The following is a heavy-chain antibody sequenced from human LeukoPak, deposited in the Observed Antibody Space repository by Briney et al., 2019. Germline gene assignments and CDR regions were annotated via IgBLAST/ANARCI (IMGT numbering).Heavy chain of an antibody. J-gene: IGHJ6*03. CDR2: IKSKTDGGTT. CDR1: GFTFSNAW. Sequence: GGSLRLSCAASGFTFSNAWMSWVRQAPGKGLEWVGRIKSKTDGGTTDYAAPVKGRFTISRDDSKNTLYLQMNSLKTEDTAVYYCTTLLGYCSGGSCYPSNYYYYMDVWGKGTTVTVSS. V-gene: IGHV3-15*01. D-gene: IGHD2-15*01. CDR3: TTLLGYCSGGSCYPSNYYYYMDV.